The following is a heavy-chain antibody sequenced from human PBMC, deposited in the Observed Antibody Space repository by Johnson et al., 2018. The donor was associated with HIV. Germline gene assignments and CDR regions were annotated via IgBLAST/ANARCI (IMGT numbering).Heavy chain of an antibody. J-gene: IGHJ3*02. D-gene: IGHD6-6*01. CDR1: GFTFINAW. Sequence: VQLVESGGGLVKPGGSLRLSCAASGFTFINAWMSWVRQAPGKGLEWVGRIKSKTDGGTTDYAAPVKGRFTISRDDSKNTLYLQMNSLRAEDTAVYYCARPDSSSARAHDAFDIWGQGTMVTVSS. CDR2: IKSKTDGGTT. V-gene: IGHV3-15*01. CDR3: ARPDSSSARAHDAFDI.